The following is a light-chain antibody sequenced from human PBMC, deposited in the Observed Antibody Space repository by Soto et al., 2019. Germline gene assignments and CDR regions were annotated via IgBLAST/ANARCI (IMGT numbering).Light chain of an antibody. Sequence: QAVVTQPPSASGTPGQRVTISCSGSSSNIGSNYVYWYQQLPGAAPTLLIYRNNQRPSGVPDRFSGSKSGTSASLAISGLRSEDEADYYWSAWEGSLSVVVFGGGTKLTVL. J-gene: IGLJ2*01. CDR2: RNN. CDR1: SSNIGSNY. V-gene: IGLV1-47*01. CDR3: SAWEGSLSVVV.